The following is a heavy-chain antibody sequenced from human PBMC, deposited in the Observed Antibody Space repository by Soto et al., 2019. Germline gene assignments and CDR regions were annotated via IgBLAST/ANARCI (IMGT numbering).Heavy chain of an antibody. CDR2: IYYSGST. V-gene: IGHV4-39*01. D-gene: IGHD3-10*01. Sequence: SETLSLTCTVSGGSISSSSYYWGWIRQPPGKGLEWIGSIYYSGSTYYNPSLKSRVTISVDTSKNQFSLKLSSVTAADTAVYYCARPNGSGSYVWFDPWGQGTLVTVSS. CDR1: GGSISSSSYY. J-gene: IGHJ5*02. CDR3: ARPNGSGSYVWFDP.